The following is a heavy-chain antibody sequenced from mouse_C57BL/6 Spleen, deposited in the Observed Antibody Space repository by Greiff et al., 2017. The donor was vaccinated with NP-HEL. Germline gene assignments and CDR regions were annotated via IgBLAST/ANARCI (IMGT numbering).Heavy chain of an antibody. CDR2: INYDGSST. D-gene: IGHD1-1*01. CDR3: AREGKDYGSSPFAY. V-gene: IGHV5-16*01. Sequence: EVKLMESEGGLVQPGSSMKLSCTASGFTFSDYYMAWVRQVPEKGLEWVANINYDGSSTYYLDSLKSRFIISRDNAKNILYLQMSSLKSEDTATYYCAREGKDYGSSPFAYWGQGTLVTVSA. CDR1: GFTFSDYY. J-gene: IGHJ3*01.